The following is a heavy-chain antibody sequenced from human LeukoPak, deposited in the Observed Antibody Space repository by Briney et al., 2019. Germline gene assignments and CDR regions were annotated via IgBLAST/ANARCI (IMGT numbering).Heavy chain of an antibody. Sequence: PGGSLRLSCAASGFTFSSYAMHWVRQAPGKGLEWVAVISYDGSNKYYAESVKGRFTISRDNSKSTLYLQMNSLRAEDTAIYFCAYLDSSGFYYGRLRYWGQGTPVTVSS. CDR1: GFTFSSYA. D-gene: IGHD3-22*01. CDR2: ISYDGSNK. CDR3: AYLDSSGFYYGRLRY. J-gene: IGHJ4*02. V-gene: IGHV3-30-3*01.